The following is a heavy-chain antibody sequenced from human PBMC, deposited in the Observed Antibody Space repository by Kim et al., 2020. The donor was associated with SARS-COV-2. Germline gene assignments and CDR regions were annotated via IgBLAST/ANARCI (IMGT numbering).Heavy chain of an antibody. D-gene: IGHD1-26*01. CDR3: ARGGSSVFDI. J-gene: IGHJ4*02. V-gene: IGHV4-59*09. CDR2: GNT. Sequence: GNTYYNPSLKSRLTMSVDPSKNQISLKVNSVTTADIAVYFCARGGSSVFDIWGQGILVTVSP.